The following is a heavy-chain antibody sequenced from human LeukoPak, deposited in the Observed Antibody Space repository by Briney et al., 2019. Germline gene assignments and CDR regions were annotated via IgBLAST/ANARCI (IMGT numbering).Heavy chain of an antibody. Sequence: GGSLRLSCAVSGFTFSIYAMSWVRQAPGKGLEWVSTISGSGGSTYYADSVKGRFTISRDNSKNTLFLQMNSLRAEDTAVYYCAKADYGDYELSFDYWGQGTLVTVSS. CDR1: GFTFSIYA. CDR2: ISGSGGST. D-gene: IGHD4-17*01. V-gene: IGHV3-23*01. J-gene: IGHJ4*02. CDR3: AKADYGDYELSFDY.